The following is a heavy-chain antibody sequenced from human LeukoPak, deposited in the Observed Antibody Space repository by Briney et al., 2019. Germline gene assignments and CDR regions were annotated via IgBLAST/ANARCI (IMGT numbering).Heavy chain of an antibody. J-gene: IGHJ4*02. CDR2: INPSGGST. CDR1: GFTLTSSY. V-gene: IGHV1-46*01. D-gene: IGHD2-21*02. Sequence: ASVKVSCKASGFTLTSSYIRWVRQAPGQGLEWMGIINPSGGSTSYAQKFQGRVTMTRDMSTGTVYMELSSLRSEDTAVYYCARERAPATAHFDYWGQGTLVTVPS. CDR3: ARERAPATAHFDY.